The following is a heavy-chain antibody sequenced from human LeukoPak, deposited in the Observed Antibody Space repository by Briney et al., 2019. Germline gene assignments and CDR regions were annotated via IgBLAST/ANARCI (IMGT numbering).Heavy chain of an antibody. V-gene: IGHV4-59*01. D-gene: IGHD5-18*01. CDR1: GGSISSYY. CDR3: AKDRGYGYPGYYYGMDV. Sequence: SETVSLTCSVSGGSISSYYWGWLRQPPGKGWVGCVNIYYSGSTNYHHSLKRRVTITLDTSKNKFSLTLSSVTAADTAVYYCAKDRGYGYPGYYYGMDVWGQGTTVTVSS. CDR2: IYYSGST. J-gene: IGHJ6*02.